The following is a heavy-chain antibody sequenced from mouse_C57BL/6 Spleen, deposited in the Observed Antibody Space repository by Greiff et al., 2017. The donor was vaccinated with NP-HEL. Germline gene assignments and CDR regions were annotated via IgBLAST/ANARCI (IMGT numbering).Heavy chain of an antibody. D-gene: IGHD2-4*01. CDR1: GYAFSSYW. Sequence: QVQLQQSGAELVKPGASVKISCKASGYAFSSYWMNWVKQRPGKGLEWIGQIYPGDGDTNYNGKFKGKATLTADKSSSTAYMQLSSLTSEDSAVYFCAREGLRRGLAMDYWGQGTSVTVSS. J-gene: IGHJ4*01. CDR2: IYPGDGDT. CDR3: AREGLRRGLAMDY. V-gene: IGHV1-80*01.